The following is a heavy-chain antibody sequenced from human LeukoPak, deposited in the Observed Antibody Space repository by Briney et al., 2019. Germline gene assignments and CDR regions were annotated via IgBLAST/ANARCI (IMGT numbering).Heavy chain of an antibody. Sequence: GSLRLSCAASGFTVSSNYMSWVRQAPGKGLEWVSVIYSGGSTYYADSVKGRFTISRDNSKNTLYLQMNSLRAEDTAVYYCARLKQEDIVVVPAAINYYYYGMDVWGQGTTVTVSS. D-gene: IGHD2-2*02. CDR2: IYSGGST. J-gene: IGHJ6*02. V-gene: IGHV3-66*01. CDR1: GFTVSSNY. CDR3: ARLKQEDIVVVPAAINYYYYGMDV.